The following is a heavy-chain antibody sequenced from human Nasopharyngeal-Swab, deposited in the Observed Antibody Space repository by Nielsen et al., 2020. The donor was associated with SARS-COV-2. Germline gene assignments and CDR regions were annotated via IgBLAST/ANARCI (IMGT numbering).Heavy chain of an antibody. J-gene: IGHJ4*02. Sequence: GGSLRLSCAASGFIFSSFAMNWVRQAPGKGLEWVSSIRSTTSYRNYADSVKGRFTISRDNAKNSLYLQMNSLRAEDTAVYYCARAYCGGDCSNYYFDYWGQGTLVTVSS. V-gene: IGHV3-21*01. CDR2: IRSTTSYR. D-gene: IGHD2-21*02. CDR1: GFIFSSFA. CDR3: ARAYCGGDCSNYYFDY.